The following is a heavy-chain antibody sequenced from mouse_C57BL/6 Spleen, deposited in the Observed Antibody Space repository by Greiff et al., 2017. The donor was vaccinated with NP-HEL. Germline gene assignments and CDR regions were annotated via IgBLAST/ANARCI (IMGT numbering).Heavy chain of an antibody. V-gene: IGHV6-3*01. CDR1: GFTFSNYW. Sequence: EVKVEESGGGLVQPGGSMKLSCVASGFTFSNYWMNWVRQSPEKGLEWVAQIRLKSDNYATHYAESVKGRFTISRDDSKSSVYLQMNNLRAEDTGIYYCTVFYYYGSRYFDVWGTGTTVTVSS. J-gene: IGHJ1*03. CDR2: IRLKSDNYAT. CDR3: TVFYYYGSRYFDV. D-gene: IGHD1-1*01.